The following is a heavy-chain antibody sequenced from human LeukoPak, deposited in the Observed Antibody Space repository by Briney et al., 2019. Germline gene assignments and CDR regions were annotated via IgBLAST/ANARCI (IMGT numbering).Heavy chain of an antibody. Sequence: ASVKVSCKASGYTFTSYGISWVRQAPGQGLEWMGWISAYNGNTNYAQKLQGRVTMTTDTSTSTAYMELRSLRSDDTAVYYCARHQTELVDIVVVPAAMPFDYWGQGTLVTVSS. D-gene: IGHD2-2*01. J-gene: IGHJ4*02. V-gene: IGHV1-18*01. CDR2: ISAYNGNT. CDR3: ARHQTELVDIVVVPAAMPFDY. CDR1: GYTFTSYG.